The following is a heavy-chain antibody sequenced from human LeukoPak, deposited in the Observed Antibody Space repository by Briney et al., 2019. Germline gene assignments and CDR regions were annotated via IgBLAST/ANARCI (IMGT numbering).Heavy chain of an antibody. CDR2: ISTSGRT. CDR3: ARGRVSSSTWHSTYYYYFYMDV. Sequence: SETLSLTCTVSGGSISSYYWSWIRQPAGKGLESIGQISTSGRTNYNPSLNSRVTISRDTSQNHFSLQLSSVTAADTAVYFCARGRVSSSTWHSTYYYYFYMDVWGKGTTVTVSS. CDR1: GGSISSYY. V-gene: IGHV4-4*07. J-gene: IGHJ6*03. D-gene: IGHD4-11*01.